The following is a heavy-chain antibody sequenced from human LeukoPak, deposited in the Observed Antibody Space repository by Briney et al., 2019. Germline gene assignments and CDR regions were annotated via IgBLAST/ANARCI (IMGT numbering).Heavy chain of an antibody. CDR2: ISSSSSTI. CDR3: ARDLRYARWPIDY. Sequence: GGSLRLSCAASGFTFSSYSMNWVRQAPGKGLEWVSYISSSSSTIYYADSVKGRFTISRDNAKNSLYLQMNSLRAEDTAVYYCARDLRYARWPIDYWDQGTLVTVSS. D-gene: IGHD4-17*01. CDR1: GFTFSSYS. V-gene: IGHV3-48*01. J-gene: IGHJ4*02.